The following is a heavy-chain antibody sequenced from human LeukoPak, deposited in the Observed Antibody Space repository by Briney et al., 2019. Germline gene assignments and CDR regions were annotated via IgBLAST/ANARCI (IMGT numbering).Heavy chain of an antibody. CDR1: GFTFSSYS. D-gene: IGHD2/OR15-2a*01. Sequence: GGSLRLSCAASGFTFSSYSMNWVRQAPGKGLERVSYISSSSSTIYYADSVKGRFTISRDNAKNSLYLQMNSLRAEDTAIYYCARVINFYYYMDVWGKGTTVTISS. V-gene: IGHV3-48*04. CDR2: ISSSSSTI. J-gene: IGHJ6*03. CDR3: ARVINFYYYMDV.